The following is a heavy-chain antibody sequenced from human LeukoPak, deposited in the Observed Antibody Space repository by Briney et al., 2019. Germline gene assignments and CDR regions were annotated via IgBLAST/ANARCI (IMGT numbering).Heavy chain of an antibody. Sequence: GGPLRLSCAASGFTFNNYAMNWVRQAPGKGLEWVSGISGSGDSASYADSVKGWFTISRDNSKNTLYLQMNSLRAEDTALCYCAKAYSSSWADFDYWGQGTLVTVSS. CDR3: AKAYSSSWADFDY. J-gene: IGHJ4*02. D-gene: IGHD6-13*01. CDR2: ISGSGDSA. CDR1: GFTFNNYA. V-gene: IGHV3-23*01.